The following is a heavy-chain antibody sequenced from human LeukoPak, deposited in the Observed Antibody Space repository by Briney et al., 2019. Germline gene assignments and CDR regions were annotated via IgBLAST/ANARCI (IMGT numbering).Heavy chain of an antibody. J-gene: IGHJ5*02. CDR1: GFDFSTYA. V-gene: IGHV3-21*01. CDR2: ISTMSNYI. CDR3: SRDRLGGLDL. D-gene: IGHD5-12*01. Sequence: PGGSLRLSCAASGFDFSTYAINWVRQAPGKGLEWVSSISTMSNYIFYGDSVKGRFTISRDNAKSSVYLQMNSLRPEDTAVYYCSRDRLGGLDLWGQGTLVTVSS.